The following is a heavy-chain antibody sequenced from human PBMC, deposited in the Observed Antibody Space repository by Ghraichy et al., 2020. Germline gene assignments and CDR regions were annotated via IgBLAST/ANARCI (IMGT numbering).Heavy chain of an antibody. Sequence: SETLSLTCTVSGASISARSYNWGWVRQSPGKGLEWIGNVYYSGATYYNTSLKSRVTISIETSKNQFSLRLTSVSAADTALYYCAALYIDSTTNLRHLKDYWGQGTLVTVSS. CDR2: VYYSGAT. J-gene: IGHJ4*02. V-gene: IGHV4-39*01. D-gene: IGHD3-9*01. CDR1: GASISARSYN. CDR3: AALYIDSTTNLRHLKDY.